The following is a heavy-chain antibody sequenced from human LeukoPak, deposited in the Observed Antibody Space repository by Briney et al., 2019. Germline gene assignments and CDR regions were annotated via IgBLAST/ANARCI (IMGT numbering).Heavy chain of an antibody. D-gene: IGHD2/OR15-2a*01. CDR3: ARFSQYYDSPTHYLDY. CDR1: GGSLNNYY. Sequence: SETLSLTCTDSGGSLNNYYLSWVRQPPGAGLEWLAYIYYTGSTNYNPSLKTRLTISVDTSKNQFSLRLNSVTAADTAVYYCARFSQYYDSPTHYLDYWGQGILVTVSS. CDR2: IYYTGST. V-gene: IGHV4-59*08. J-gene: IGHJ4*02.